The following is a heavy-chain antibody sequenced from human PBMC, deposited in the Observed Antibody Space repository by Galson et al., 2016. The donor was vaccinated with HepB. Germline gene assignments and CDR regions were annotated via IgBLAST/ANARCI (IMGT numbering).Heavy chain of an antibody. CDR1: GFIFSRYN. Sequence: SLRLSCAASGFIFSRYNINWVRQGPGKGLEWVSYISSDSRSISYADSVKGRLTISRDNAKNLVYLQMNSLRDEDTAVYYCAREDYYYMDVWGKGTTVTVSS. J-gene: IGHJ6*03. V-gene: IGHV3-48*02. CDR2: ISSDSRSI. CDR3: AREDYYYMDV.